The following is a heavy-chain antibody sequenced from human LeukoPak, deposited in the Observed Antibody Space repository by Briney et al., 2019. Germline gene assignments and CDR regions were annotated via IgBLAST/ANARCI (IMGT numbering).Heavy chain of an antibody. V-gene: IGHV1-24*01. D-gene: IGHD5-18*01. J-gene: IGHJ4*02. Sequence: ASVKVSCKVSGDTVTGFSIHWVRQAPGHGLEWMGGFDPEDGARIFAQKFQGRVTMTEDTSTDTAYMDLSSLRSEDTAVYYCATGYTYDYSLYWGQGPLVTVSS. CDR2: FDPEDGAR. CDR1: GDTVTGFS. CDR3: ATGYTYDYSLY.